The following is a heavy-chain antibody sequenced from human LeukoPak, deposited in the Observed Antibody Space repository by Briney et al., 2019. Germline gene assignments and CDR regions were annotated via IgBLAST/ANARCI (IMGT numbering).Heavy chain of an antibody. Sequence: ASVKVSCKVSGYTLTVLSMHWVRQAPGKALEWMGGFDPEDGETIYAQKFQGRVTMTEDTSTDTAYMELSSLRSEDTAVYYCATGPNDYGESRDYWGQGTLVTVSS. D-gene: IGHD4-17*01. V-gene: IGHV1-24*01. J-gene: IGHJ4*02. CDR3: ATGPNDYGESRDY. CDR1: GYTLTVLS. CDR2: FDPEDGET.